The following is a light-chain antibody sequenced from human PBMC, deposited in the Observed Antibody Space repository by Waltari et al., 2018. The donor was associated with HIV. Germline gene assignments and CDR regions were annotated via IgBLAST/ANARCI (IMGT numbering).Light chain of an antibody. CDR2: SNN. J-gene: IGLJ3*02. CDR3: AAWDDSLNGWV. CDR1: RSHIGSNT. V-gene: IGLV1-44*01. Sequence: QSVLPQPPSASATPGQSVTIPCSGSRSHIGSNTVRWSQQLPGTAPKPFINSNNQRPSGVPARLSGSKSGTSASLAISGLQSEDEADYYCAAWDDSLNGWVFGGGTKLTVV.